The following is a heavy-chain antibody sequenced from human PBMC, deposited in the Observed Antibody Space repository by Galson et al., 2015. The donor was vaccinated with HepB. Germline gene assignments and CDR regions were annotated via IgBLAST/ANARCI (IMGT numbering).Heavy chain of an antibody. CDR3: ATYCSSTSCPDY. V-gene: IGHV3-30*03. J-gene: IGHJ4*02. Sequence: SLRLSCAASGFTFSSYGMHWVRQAPGKGLEWVAVISYDGSNKYYADSVKGRFTISRDNSKNTLYLQMNSLRAEDTAVHYCATYCSSTSCPDYWGQGTLVTVSS. D-gene: IGHD2-2*01. CDR2: ISYDGSNK. CDR1: GFTFSSYG.